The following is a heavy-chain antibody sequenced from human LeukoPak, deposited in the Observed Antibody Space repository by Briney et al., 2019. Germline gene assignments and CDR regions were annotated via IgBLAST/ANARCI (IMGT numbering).Heavy chain of an antibody. D-gene: IGHD3-3*01. J-gene: IGHJ5*02. V-gene: IGHV1-69*05. CDR3: AREDGTIFGVVTPPHWFDP. Sequence: SVKVSCKASGGTLSSYAINWVRQAPGQGLKWMGGIIPIFGTADYAQKFQGRVTFTTDESTSTAYMELSSLRSEDTAVYYCAREDGTIFGVVTPPHWFDPWGQGTLVTVSS. CDR2: IIPIFGTA. CDR1: GGTLSSYA.